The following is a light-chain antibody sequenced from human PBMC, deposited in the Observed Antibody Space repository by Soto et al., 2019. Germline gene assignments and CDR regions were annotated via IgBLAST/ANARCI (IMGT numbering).Light chain of an antibody. J-gene: IGLJ2*01. CDR3: CSFAGTDTFVL. CDR1: SSDVGVYSY. Sequence: QSALTQPRSVSGSPGRSVTISCTGTSSDVGVYSYVSWYQQHPDKAPKLMIYDVRERPSGVPDRFSGSKSGNTASLTISGLQAEDEADYYCCSFAGTDTFVLFGGGTKLTVL. CDR2: DVR. V-gene: IGLV2-11*01.